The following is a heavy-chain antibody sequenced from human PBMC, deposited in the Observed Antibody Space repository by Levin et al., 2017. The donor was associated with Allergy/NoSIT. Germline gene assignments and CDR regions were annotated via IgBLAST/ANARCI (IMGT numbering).Heavy chain of an antibody. Sequence: ASVKVSCKASGYTFTSYGISWVRQAPGQGLEWMGWISAYNGNTNYAQKLQGRVTMTTDTSTSTAYMELRSLRSDDTAVYYCARVLGYYYGSGNVDAFDIWGQGTMVTVSS. D-gene: IGHD3-10*01. CDR1: GYTFTSYG. CDR2: ISAYNGNT. V-gene: IGHV1-18*01. CDR3: ARVLGYYYGSGNVDAFDI. J-gene: IGHJ3*02.